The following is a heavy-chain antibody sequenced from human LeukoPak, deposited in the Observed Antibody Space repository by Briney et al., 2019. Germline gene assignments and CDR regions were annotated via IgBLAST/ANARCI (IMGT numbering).Heavy chain of an antibody. J-gene: IGHJ4*02. CDR3: ARISRYGLDY. V-gene: IGHV3-7*04. Sequence: GGSLRLSCAASGFTFSGHWMSWVRQAPGKGLEWVANIKSDGSEKYYVDSVKGRFTISRDNAKNSLYLQMNGLRPEDTAVYYCARISRYGLDYWGQGTLVTVSS. CDR1: GFTFSGHW. D-gene: IGHD3-16*01. CDR2: IKSDGSEK.